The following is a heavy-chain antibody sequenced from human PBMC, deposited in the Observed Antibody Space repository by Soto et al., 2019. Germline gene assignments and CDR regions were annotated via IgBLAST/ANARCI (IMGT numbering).Heavy chain of an antibody. CDR3: ARDGDGRMTTNPYYYNGMDV. D-gene: IGHD4-4*01. CDR2: VFYTGRA. V-gene: IGHV4-61*01. J-gene: IGHJ6*02. Sequence: PSETLSLTCTVSGGSISSSSYYWGWIRRPPGKGLEWIGYVFYTGRANYNASLKSRVSISLDTSNYQFSLKLSSVTAADTAVYYCARDGDGRMTTNPYYYNGMDVWGPGTTVTVSS. CDR1: GGSISSSSYY.